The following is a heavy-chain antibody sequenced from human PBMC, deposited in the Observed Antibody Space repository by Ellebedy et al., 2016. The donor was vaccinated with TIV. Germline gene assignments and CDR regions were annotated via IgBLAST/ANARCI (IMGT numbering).Heavy chain of an antibody. CDR2: IYYSGST. J-gene: IGHJ5*02. CDR1: GGSISSGDYY. V-gene: IGHV4-30-4*01. CDR3: ARLGGHVDTAMLTSWFDP. Sequence: SETLSLTCTVSGGSISSGDYYWSWIRQPPGKGLDWIGSIYYSGSTYYNPSLKSRVTISINTSKNQFSLQLSSVTAADTAVYYCARLGGHVDTAMLTSWFDPWGQGTLVTVSS. D-gene: IGHD5-18*01.